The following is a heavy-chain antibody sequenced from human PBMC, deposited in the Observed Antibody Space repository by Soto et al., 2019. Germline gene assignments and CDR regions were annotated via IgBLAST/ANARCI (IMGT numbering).Heavy chain of an antibody. CDR2: IIPIFGTA. V-gene: IGHV1-69*06. CDR3: ARGGEYSSSSPLDY. J-gene: IGHJ4*02. Sequence: ASVKVSCKASGGTFSSYAISWVRQAPGQGLEWMGGIIPIFGTANYAQKFQGRVTITADKSTSTAYMELSSLRSEDTAVYYCARGGEYSSSSPLDYWGQGTLVTVSS. CDR1: GGTFSSYA. D-gene: IGHD6-6*01.